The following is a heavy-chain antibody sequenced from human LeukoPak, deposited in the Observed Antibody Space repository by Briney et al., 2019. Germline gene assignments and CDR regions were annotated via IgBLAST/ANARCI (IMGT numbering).Heavy chain of an antibody. V-gene: IGHV6-1*01. Sequence: SQTLSLTCAISGDSFSTNSVAWNWIRQSPSRGLEWLGRTYYRSKWNYDYAVSVKSRITINPDTSKNQFSLQLNSVTPDDTALYYCARGRCPGFDFWGQGKLVTVSS. J-gene: IGHJ3*01. CDR3: ARGRCPGFDF. CDR2: TYYRSKWNY. CDR1: GDSFSTNSVA. D-gene: IGHD4/OR15-4a*01.